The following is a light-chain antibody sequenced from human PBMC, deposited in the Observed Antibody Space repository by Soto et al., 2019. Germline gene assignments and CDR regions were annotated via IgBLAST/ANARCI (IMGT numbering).Light chain of an antibody. CDR2: LNSDGSH. CDR3: QTWGTGSWV. CDR1: SGHSSYA. V-gene: IGLV4-69*01. Sequence: QLVLTQSPSASASLGASVKLTCTLSSGHSSYAIAWHQQQPEKGPRYLMKLNSDGSHSKGDGIPDRFSGSSSGAERYLTISSLQSADEADYYCQTWGTGSWVFGGGTKLTVL. J-gene: IGLJ3*02.